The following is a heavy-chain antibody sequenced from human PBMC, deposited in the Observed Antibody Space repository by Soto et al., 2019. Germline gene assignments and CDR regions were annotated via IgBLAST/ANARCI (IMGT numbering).Heavy chain of an antibody. D-gene: IGHD2-2*01. CDR2: INHSGST. J-gene: IGHJ6*02. Sequence: LTCAVYGGSFSGYYWSWIRQPPGKGLEWIGEINHSGSTNYSPSLKSRVTISVDTSKNQFSLKLSSVTAADTAVYYCARGRPYFCSSTSCRYYYYYGMDVWGQGTTVTVSS. CDR1: GGSFSGYY. CDR3: ARGRPYFCSSTSCRYYYYYGMDV. V-gene: IGHV4-34*01.